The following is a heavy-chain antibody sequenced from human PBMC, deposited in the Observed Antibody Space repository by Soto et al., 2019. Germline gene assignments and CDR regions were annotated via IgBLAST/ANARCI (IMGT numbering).Heavy chain of an antibody. V-gene: IGHV4-59*01. D-gene: IGHD3-22*01. CDR3: ARAADYYDSSGYRVRDAFDI. Sequence: QVQLQESGPGLVKPSETLSLTCTVSGGSISSYYWSWIRQPPGKGLEWIGSIYYSGRTNYNPSLKSRVTRAVNTSKNLFSRKLSSVTAADTAVYYCARAADYYDSSGYRVRDAFDISGQGTMVPVSS. CDR2: IYYSGRT. CDR1: GGSISSYY. J-gene: IGHJ3*02.